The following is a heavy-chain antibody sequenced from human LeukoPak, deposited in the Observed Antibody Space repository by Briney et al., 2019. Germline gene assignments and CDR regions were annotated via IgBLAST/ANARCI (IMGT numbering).Heavy chain of an antibody. CDR1: GFTFSSYS. CDR3: AKERVVLYYYYGMDV. D-gene: IGHD2-15*01. Sequence: GGSLRLSCAASGFTFSSYSMNWVRRAPGKGLEWLSYIRSSGSTIYYADSVKGRFTISRDNAKNSLYLQMNSLRAEDTAVYYCAKERVVLYYYYGMDVWGQGTTVTVSS. CDR2: IRSSGSTI. J-gene: IGHJ6*02. V-gene: IGHV3-48*04.